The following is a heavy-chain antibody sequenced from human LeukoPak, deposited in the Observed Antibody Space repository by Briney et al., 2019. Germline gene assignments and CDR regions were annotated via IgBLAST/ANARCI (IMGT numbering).Heavy chain of an antibody. V-gene: IGHV1-2*02. CDR3: ARGDGSSWTNFDF. CDR2: INPNSGGT. J-gene: IGHJ4*02. CDR1: GYTFTGSY. D-gene: IGHD6-13*01. Sequence: GASVKVSCKASGYTFTGSYMHWVRQAPGQGLEWMGWINPNSGGTKYALKFQGRVTMIKDTSINTAYMELSGLRSDDTAVYYCARGDGSSWTNFDFWGQGTLVTVSS.